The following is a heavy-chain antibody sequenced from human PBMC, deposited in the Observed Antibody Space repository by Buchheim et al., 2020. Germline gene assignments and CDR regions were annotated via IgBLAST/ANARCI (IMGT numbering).Heavy chain of an antibody. CDR3: VRDHWFSFDY. J-gene: IGHJ4*02. D-gene: IGHD3-9*01. CDR1: GFSFSSHW. CDR2: INNGGSDK. Sequence: EVQLVESGGGLVQPGGSLRLSCAASGFSFSSHWMSWVRQAPGMGLEWVAKINNGGSDKWYVDSVKGRFTISKDIAKNSLFLQMNSLRAEDMAVYYCVRDHWFSFDYWGQGTL. V-gene: IGHV3-7*01.